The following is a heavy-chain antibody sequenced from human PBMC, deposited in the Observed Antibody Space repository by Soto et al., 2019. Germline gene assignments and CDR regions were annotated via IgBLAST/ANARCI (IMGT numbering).Heavy chain of an antibody. V-gene: IGHV1-46*01. Sequence: QVQLVQYGAEVKKPGASVRVSCKASGYTFTDYYIHWVRQAPRQGLEWMGIISPSGGSTYAQKFQGRVTVTRDTSTSTVYMELSSLRSEDTAVYYCARDGSSDWLTWFDPWGQGTLVTVSS. CDR3: ARDGSSDWLTWFDP. CDR2: ISPSGGST. CDR1: GYTFTDYY. J-gene: IGHJ5*02. D-gene: IGHD6-19*01.